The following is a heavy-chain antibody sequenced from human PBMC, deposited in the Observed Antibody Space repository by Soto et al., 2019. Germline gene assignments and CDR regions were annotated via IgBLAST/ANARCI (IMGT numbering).Heavy chain of an antibody. CDR3: ARVVPGAEAWFGP. CDR1: GYTFSNYG. J-gene: IGHJ5*02. D-gene: IGHD2-2*01. CDR2: ISLYSDGT. Sequence: GASVKVSCKTSGYTFSNYGITWVRQAPGQPREWLGWISLYSDGTNYAQKFQGRLSMTTDTSTTTAYMELRSLRSDDTAVYYCARVVPGAEAWFGPWGQGTRVTVSS. V-gene: IGHV1-18*01.